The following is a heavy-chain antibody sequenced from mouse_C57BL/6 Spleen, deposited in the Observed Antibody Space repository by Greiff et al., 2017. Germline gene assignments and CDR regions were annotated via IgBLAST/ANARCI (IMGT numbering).Heavy chain of an antibody. D-gene: IGHD4-1*01. V-gene: IGHV1-4*01. CDR2: INPSSGYT. CDR3: ATGTRAMDD. CDR1: GYTFTSYT. J-gene: IGHJ4*01. Sequence: VQGVESGAELARPGASVKMSCKASGYTFTSYTMHWVKQRPGQGLEWIGYINPSSGYTKYNQKFKDKATLTADKSSSTAYMQLSSLTSEDSAVYYCATGTRAMDDWGQGTSVTVSS.